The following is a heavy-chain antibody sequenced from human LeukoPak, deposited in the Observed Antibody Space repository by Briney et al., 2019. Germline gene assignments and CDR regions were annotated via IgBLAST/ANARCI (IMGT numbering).Heavy chain of an antibody. CDR1: GFTFSSYD. J-gene: IGHJ6*04. CDR3: AKGSGSLVRGITIKGHPVDV. CDR2: ISYDGTHK. D-gene: IGHD3-10*01. V-gene: IGHV3-30*18. Sequence: GRSLRLSCAASGFTFSSYDMRWVRQAPGKGLEWVAVISYDGTHKYYADSVKGRFTISRDSSKNTVYLQMNSLRPEDTAVYYCAKGSGSLVRGITIKGHPVDVWGKGTTVTVSS.